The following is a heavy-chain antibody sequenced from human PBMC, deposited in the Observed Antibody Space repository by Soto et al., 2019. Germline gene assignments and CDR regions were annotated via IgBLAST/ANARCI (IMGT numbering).Heavy chain of an antibody. D-gene: IGHD4-17*01. CDR1: GFTFSSYS. CDR3: ARGLGDYGKHYYYYYMDV. V-gene: IGHV3-48*01. Sequence: EVQLVESGGGLVQPGGSLRLSCAASGFTFSSYSMNWVRQAPGKGLEWVSYISSSSSTIYYADFVKGRFTISRDNAKNSLYLQMNSLRAEDTAVYYCARGLGDYGKHYYYYYMDVWGKGTTVTVSS. J-gene: IGHJ6*03. CDR2: ISSSSSTI.